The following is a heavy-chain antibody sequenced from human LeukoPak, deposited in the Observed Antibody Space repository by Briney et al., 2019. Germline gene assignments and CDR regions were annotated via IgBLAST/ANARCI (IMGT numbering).Heavy chain of an antibody. Sequence: QAGGSLRLSCAASGFTFSSYWMSWVRQAPGKGLEWVANIKQDGSEKYYVDSVKGRFTISRDNAKNSLYLQMNSLRAEDTAVYYCAKPFTYYYDSSGYFFDYWGQGTLVTVSS. CDR3: AKPFTYYYDSSGYFFDY. D-gene: IGHD3-22*01. CDR1: GFTFSSYW. CDR2: IKQDGSEK. V-gene: IGHV3-7*01. J-gene: IGHJ4*02.